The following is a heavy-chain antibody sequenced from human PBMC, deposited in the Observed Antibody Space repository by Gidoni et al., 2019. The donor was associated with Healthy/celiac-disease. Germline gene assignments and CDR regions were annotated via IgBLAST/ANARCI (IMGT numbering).Heavy chain of an antibody. CDR2: IYYSGST. D-gene: IGHD4-17*01. V-gene: IGHV4-61*01. CDR3: ARDDYGDYGRREY. J-gene: IGHJ4*02. CDR1: GGSVSSGSYY. Sequence: QVQLPESGPGLVKPSETLSLTCTVSGGSVSSGSYYWSWIRQPPGKGLEWIGYIYYSGSTNYNPSLKSRVTISVDTSKNQFSLKLSSVTAADTAVYYCARDDYGDYGRREYWGQGTLVTVSS.